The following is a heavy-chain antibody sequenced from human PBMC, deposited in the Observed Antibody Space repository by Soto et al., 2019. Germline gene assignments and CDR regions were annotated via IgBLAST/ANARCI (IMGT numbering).Heavy chain of an antibody. J-gene: IGHJ4*02. Sequence: EVQLLESGGGLVQPGGSLRLSCAASGFTFSSYAMNWVRQAPGKGLEWVSAISGSGGSTYYADSVKGRFTISRDNSKNTLYLQMNSRRAEDTAVYYCAKDQDTSGDLLCDYWGQGTLVTVSS. CDR3: AKDQDTSGDLLCDY. CDR2: ISGSGGST. D-gene: IGHD6-19*01. CDR1: GFTFSSYA. V-gene: IGHV3-23*01.